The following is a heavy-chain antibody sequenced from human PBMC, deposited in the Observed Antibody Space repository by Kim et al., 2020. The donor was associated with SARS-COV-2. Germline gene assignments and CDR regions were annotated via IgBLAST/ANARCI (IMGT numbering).Heavy chain of an antibody. CDR2: VNIYNGNT. J-gene: IGHJ6*02. V-gene: IGHV1-18*04. Sequence: ASVKVSCKASGYSFSDYGVSWVRQAPGQGLEWMGWVNIYNGNTQYAQKLQGRVTMTTDTSTNTVYMELRSLRSDDTAVYYCARGGGCSSPSCHYYYYYYRLDVWGQGTTVTVSS. D-gene: IGHD2-2*01. CDR3: ARGGGCSSPSCHYYYYYYRLDV. CDR1: GYSFSDYG.